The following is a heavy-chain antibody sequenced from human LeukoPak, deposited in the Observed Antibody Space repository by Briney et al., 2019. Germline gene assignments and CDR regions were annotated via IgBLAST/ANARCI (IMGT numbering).Heavy chain of an antibody. CDR1: GFTFSSYI. CDR2: ISSSSSTI. V-gene: IGHV3-48*02. D-gene: IGHD5-12*01. J-gene: IGHJ4*02. CDR3: ARAGVATRRADLYY. Sequence: PGGSLRLSCAASGFTFSSYIMNWVRQAPGKGLEWVSYISSSSSTIYYADSVKGRFTISRDNAKNSLYLQMNSLRDEDTAVYYCARAGVATRRADLYYWGQGTLVTVSS.